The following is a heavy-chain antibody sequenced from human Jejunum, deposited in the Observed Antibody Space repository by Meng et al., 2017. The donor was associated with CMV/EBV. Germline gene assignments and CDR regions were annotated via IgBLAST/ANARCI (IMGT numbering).Heavy chain of an antibody. V-gene: IGHV3-66*02. Sequence: GFAFNSNFMTWVRQAPGKGLEWVAVSYSAGMTYYADSVKGRFTISRDNSKNTMYLQMNGLRLEDTAMYYCATEVAVRNYFSYGMDVWGQGTAVTVSS. D-gene: IGHD3-10*01. J-gene: IGHJ6*02. CDR1: GFAFNSNF. CDR3: ATEVAVRNYFSYGMDV. CDR2: SYSAGMT.